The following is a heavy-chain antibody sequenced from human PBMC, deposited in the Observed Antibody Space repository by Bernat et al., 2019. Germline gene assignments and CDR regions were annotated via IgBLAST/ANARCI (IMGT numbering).Heavy chain of an antibody. CDR1: GFTFSSYA. Sequence: EVQLLESGVGLVQPGGSLRLSCAASGFTFSSYAMSWVRQAPGKGLEWVSAISGSGGSTYYADSVKGRFTISRDNSKNTLYLQMNSLRAEDTAVYYCAKGQGYDILTGYFGAEYFQHWGQGTLVTVSS. D-gene: IGHD3-9*01. J-gene: IGHJ1*01. V-gene: IGHV3-23*01. CDR3: AKGQGYDILTGYFGAEYFQH. CDR2: ISGSGGST.